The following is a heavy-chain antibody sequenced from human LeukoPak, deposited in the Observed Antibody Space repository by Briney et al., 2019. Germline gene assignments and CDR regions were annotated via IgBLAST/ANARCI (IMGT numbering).Heavy chain of an antibody. Sequence: PGGSLRLSCAASGFTFSSYAMSWVRRAPGKGLEWVSDISGSGGSTYYADSVKCLFTISRDNSNNTLYLQMNSLRAEDTAVYYCAKDIGWELPVTPVANYAFDIWGQGTMVTVSS. CDR1: GFTFSSYA. CDR2: ISGSGGST. V-gene: IGHV3-23*01. D-gene: IGHD1-26*01. J-gene: IGHJ3*02. CDR3: AKDIGWELPVTPVANYAFDI.